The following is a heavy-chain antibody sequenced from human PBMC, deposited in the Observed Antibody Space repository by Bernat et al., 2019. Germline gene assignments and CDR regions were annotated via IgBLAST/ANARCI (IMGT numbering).Heavy chain of an antibody. V-gene: IGHV3-30*18. D-gene: IGHD4-17*01. CDR3: AKDRDDDGDYVNGMDV. J-gene: IGHJ6*02. Sequence: QVQLVESGGGVVQPGRSLRLSCAASGFTFSSYGMHWVRQAPGKGLEWVAVISYDGSNKYYADSVKGRFTISRDNSKNTLYLQMNSLRAEDTAVYYCAKDRDDDGDYVNGMDVWGQGTTVTVSS. CDR1: GFTFSSYG. CDR2: ISYDGSNK.